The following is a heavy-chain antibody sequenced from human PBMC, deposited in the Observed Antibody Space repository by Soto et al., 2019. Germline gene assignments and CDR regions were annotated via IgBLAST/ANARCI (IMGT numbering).Heavy chain of an antibody. V-gene: IGHV1-69*13. CDR3: ARDRYYYGSGSYSLLGYFDY. J-gene: IGHJ4*02. Sequence: GASVKVSCKASGGTFSSYAISWVRQAPGQGLEWMGGIIPIFGTANYAQKFQGRVTITADESTSTAYMELSSLRSEDTAVYYCARDRYYYGSGSYSLLGYFDYWGQGTLVTV. CDR2: IIPIFGTA. D-gene: IGHD3-10*01. CDR1: GGTFSSYA.